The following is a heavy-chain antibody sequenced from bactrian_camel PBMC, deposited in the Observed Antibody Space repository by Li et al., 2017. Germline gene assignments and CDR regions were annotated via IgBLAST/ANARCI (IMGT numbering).Heavy chain of an antibody. D-gene: IGHD3*01. CDR1: GHTYSRYS. V-gene: IGHV3S55*01. J-gene: IGHJ4*01. CDR2: ISTIGET. Sequence: HVQLVESGGGSVQAGGSLRLSCAASGHTYSRYSMAWYRQAPGKEREGVAIISTIGETNYAGSVKGRFTLSKDNAKNTLYLRMDNLKPEDTALYTCAAEDQAPWDMGWICNYNSWGQGTQVTVS. CDR3: AAEDQAPWDMGWICNYNS.